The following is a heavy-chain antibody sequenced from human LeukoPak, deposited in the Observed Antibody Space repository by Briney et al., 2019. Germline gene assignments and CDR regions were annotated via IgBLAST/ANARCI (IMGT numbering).Heavy chain of an antibody. Sequence: GASVKVSCKASGGTFSSYAISWVRQTPGQGLEWMGGIIPIFGTANYAQKFQGRVTITADKSTSTAYMELSSLRSEDTAVYYCARAYRRITGITRPHYYYYYMDVWGKGTTVTVSS. CDR3: ARAYRRITGITRPHYYYYYMDV. CDR2: IIPIFGTA. V-gene: IGHV1-69*06. CDR1: GGTFSSYA. D-gene: IGHD1-7*01. J-gene: IGHJ6*03.